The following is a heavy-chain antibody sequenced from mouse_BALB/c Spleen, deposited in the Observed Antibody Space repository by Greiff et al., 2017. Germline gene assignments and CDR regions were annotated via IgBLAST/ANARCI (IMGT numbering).Heavy chain of an antibody. CDR2: INPSSGYT. CDR3: ARITTVVYYYAMAY. V-gene: IGHV1-4*01. Sequence: QVQLQQSGAELARPGASVKMSCKASGYTFTSYTMHWVKQRPGQGLEWIGYINPSSGYTNYNQKIKDKATLTADKSSSTAYMQLSSLTSEDSAVYHCARITTVVYYYAMAYWGQGTLVTVAS. D-gene: IGHD1-1*01. J-gene: IGHJ4*01. CDR1: GYTFTSYT.